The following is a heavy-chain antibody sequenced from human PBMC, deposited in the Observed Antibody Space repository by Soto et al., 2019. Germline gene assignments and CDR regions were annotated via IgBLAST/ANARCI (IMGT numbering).Heavy chain of an antibody. Sequence: SETLSLTCAVSGYSISTGFNWAWIRQPPGKGLEWIGYIYYSGTTHYNPSLKSRVTISVDTSKKQFSLKLTSVTASDTAVYYCARERTGDPTFFDYWGRGTLVTVSS. J-gene: IGHJ4*02. CDR3: ARERTGDPTFFDY. CDR2: IYYSGTT. V-gene: IGHV4-61*01. D-gene: IGHD3-16*01. CDR1: GYSISTGFN.